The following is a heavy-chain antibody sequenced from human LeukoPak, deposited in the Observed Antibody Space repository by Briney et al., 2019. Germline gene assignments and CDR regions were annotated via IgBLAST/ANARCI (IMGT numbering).Heavy chain of an antibody. CDR3: AKGNTRGDI. J-gene: IGHJ3*02. CDR2: IKHDGSEK. V-gene: IGHV3-7*03. CDR1: GFTFSDYS. Sequence: GGSLTLSCAASGFTFSDYSMSWVRQAPGKGLEWVANIKHDGSEKYYVDSVKGRFTISRDNAKNSLYLQMNSLRAEDTAVYYCAKGNTRGDIWGQGTMVTVSS. D-gene: IGHD2/OR15-2a*01.